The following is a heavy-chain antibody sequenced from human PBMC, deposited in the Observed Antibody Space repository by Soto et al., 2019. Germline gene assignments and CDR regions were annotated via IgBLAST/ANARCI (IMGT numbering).Heavy chain of an antibody. Sequence: SQTLSRTCAISGDSVSSDSAALNCIRQSPSRGLEWLGRTYYRSKWYNDYAVSVKSRITINPDTSKNQFSLQLNSVTPEDTAVYYCARGGQWLETGYYYYYGMDVWGQGTTVTVSS. CDR3: ARGGQWLETGYYYYYGMDV. J-gene: IGHJ6*02. V-gene: IGHV6-1*01. CDR2: TYYRSKWYN. D-gene: IGHD6-19*01. CDR1: GDSVSSDSAA.